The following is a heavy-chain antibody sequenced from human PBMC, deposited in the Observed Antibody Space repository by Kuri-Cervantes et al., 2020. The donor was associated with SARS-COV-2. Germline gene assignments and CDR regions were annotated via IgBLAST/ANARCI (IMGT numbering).Heavy chain of an antibody. CDR3: ARGGRGITGTTYYYGMDV. CDR2: IYYSGST. V-gene: IGHV4-39*01. CDR1: GGSISSSSYY. Sequence: SETLSLTCTVSGGSISSSSYYWGWIRQPPGKGLEWIGSIYYSGSTYYNPSLKSRVTISVDTSKNQFSLKLSSVTAADTAVYYCARGGRGITGTTYYYGMDVWGQGTTVTVSS. J-gene: IGHJ6*02. D-gene: IGHD1-7*01.